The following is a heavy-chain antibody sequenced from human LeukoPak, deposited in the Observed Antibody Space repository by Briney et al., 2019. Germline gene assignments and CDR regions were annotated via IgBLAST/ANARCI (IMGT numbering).Heavy chain of an antibody. D-gene: IGHD2-15*01. V-gene: IGHV4-34*01. CDR2: INHSGST. Sequence: PSETLSLTCAVYGGSFSGNYWSWIRQPPGKGLEWIGEINHSGSTNYNPSLKSRVTISIDTSNNQFSLKLSSVTAADTAVYYCARVSPYCSGGNCYSHDAFDIWGQGTMVTVSS. CDR1: GGSFSGNY. CDR3: ARVSPYCSGGNCYSHDAFDI. J-gene: IGHJ3*02.